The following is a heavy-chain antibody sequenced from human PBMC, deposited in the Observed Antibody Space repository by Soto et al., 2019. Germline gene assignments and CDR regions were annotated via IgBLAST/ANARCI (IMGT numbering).Heavy chain of an antibody. V-gene: IGHV3-48*02. D-gene: IGHD5-18*01. CDR2: ISSSKTT. Sequence: EVQLVESGGGLVQPGESLRLSCTASGITFSSYSMNWVRQAPGKGLEWLSYISSSKTTYADSVKGRFIISRDNAKNSVYLQMNSLRDEDTAVYYCVGDQDGHTPMVLGNYWGRGTRVTVSS. CDR1: GITFSSYS. J-gene: IGHJ4*02. CDR3: VGDQDGHTPMVLGNY.